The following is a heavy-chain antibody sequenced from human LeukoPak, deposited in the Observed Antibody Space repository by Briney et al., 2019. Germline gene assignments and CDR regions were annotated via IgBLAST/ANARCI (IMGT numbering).Heavy chain of an antibody. J-gene: IGHJ4*02. CDR2: FDPEDGET. CDR3: ARGPVLRYFDWFGTTYYFDY. Sequence: ASVKVSCKVSGYTLTELSMHWVRQAPGKGLEWMGGFDPEDGETIYAQKFQGRVTMTEDTSTDTAYMELSSLRSEDTAVYYCARGPVLRYFDWFGTTYYFDYWGQGTLVTVSS. V-gene: IGHV1-24*01. D-gene: IGHD3-9*01. CDR1: GYTLTELS.